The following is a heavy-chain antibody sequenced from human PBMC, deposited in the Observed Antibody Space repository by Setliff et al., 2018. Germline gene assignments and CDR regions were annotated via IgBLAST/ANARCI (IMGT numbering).Heavy chain of an antibody. D-gene: IGHD3-10*01. J-gene: IGHJ4*02. CDR2: ISPDGSNT. V-gene: IGHV3-74*01. CDR3: FGAGTCSY. CDR1: EFGFSNYW. Sequence: GSLRLSCAASEFGFSNYWMHWVRQGPGKGPMWVSRISPDGSNTVYADFVRGRFTISRDNAKNTLYLQMDSLRAEDTAVYYCFGAGTCSYWGQGTLVTVSS.